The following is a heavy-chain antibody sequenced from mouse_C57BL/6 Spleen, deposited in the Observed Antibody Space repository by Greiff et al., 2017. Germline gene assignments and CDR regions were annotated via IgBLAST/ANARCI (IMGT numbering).Heavy chain of an antibody. V-gene: IGHV5-6*02. D-gene: IGHD1-1*01. CDR1: GFTFSSYG. CDR3: ARGGIITTVVAPYYFDY. CDR2: ISSGGSYT. Sequence: EVKLVESGGDLVKPGGSLKLSCAASGFTFSSYGMSWVRQTPDKRLEWVATISSGGSYTYYPDSVKGRFTISRDNAKNTLYLQMSSLKSEDTAMYYCARGGIITTVVAPYYFDYWGQGTTLTVSS. J-gene: IGHJ2*01.